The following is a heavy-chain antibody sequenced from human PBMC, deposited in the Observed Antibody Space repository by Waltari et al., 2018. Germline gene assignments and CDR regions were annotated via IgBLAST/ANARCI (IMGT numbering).Heavy chain of an antibody. J-gene: IGHJ6*02. Sequence: QVQLQQWGAGLLKPSDTLSLTCAVYGGSFSGSYWSWIRQAPGKGLEWIGEINHSGSTNYNPSLKSRVTISVDTSKNQFSLKLSSVTAADTAVYYCASLPSTVTTEYYYYGMDVWGQGTTVTVSS. CDR2: INHSGST. CDR1: GGSFSGSY. CDR3: ASLPSTVTTEYYYYGMDV. V-gene: IGHV4-34*01. D-gene: IGHD4-17*01.